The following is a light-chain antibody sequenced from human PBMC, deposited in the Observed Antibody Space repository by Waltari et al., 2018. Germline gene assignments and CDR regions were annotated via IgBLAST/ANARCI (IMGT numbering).Light chain of an antibody. CDR2: KAS. V-gene: IGKV1-5*03. CDR3: QQSYSTYT. CDR1: QSVNSW. Sequence: DIQMTQSPSTLSASVGDRVTITCRASQSVNSWVAWYQQKPRKAPKLLIFKASNLESGVPSRFSGSGSGTEFTLTISSLQPDDFATYFCQQSYSTYTFGGGTKVEIK. J-gene: IGKJ4*01.